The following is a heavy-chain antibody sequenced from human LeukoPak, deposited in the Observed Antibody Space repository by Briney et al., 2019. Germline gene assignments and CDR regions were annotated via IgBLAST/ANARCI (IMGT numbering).Heavy chain of an antibody. J-gene: IGHJ5*02. CDR3: ARDYIAAAPQYNRFDP. CDR1: GYTFTGYY. Sequence: WASVKVSCKASGYTFTGYYMHWVRQAPGQGLEWMGWINPNSGDTNYAQKFQDRVTMTRDTSISTAYMELSRLRSDDTAVYYCARDYIAAAPQYNRFDPWGQGTLVTVSS. D-gene: IGHD6-13*01. CDR2: INPNSGDT. V-gene: IGHV1-2*02.